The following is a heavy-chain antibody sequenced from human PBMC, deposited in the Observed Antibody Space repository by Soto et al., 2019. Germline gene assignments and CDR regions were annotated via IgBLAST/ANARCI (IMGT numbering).Heavy chain of an antibody. Sequence: PGGSLRLSCAASGFTVSSNYMSWVRQAPGKGLEWVSVIYSGGSTYYADSVKGRFTISRDNSKNTLYLQMNSLRAEDTAVYYCASLGGGSYDSSGYFPQQVWGQGTTVTVSS. CDR3: ASLGGGSYDSSGYFPQQV. CDR2: IYSGGST. CDR1: GFTVSSNY. D-gene: IGHD3-22*01. V-gene: IGHV3-53*01. J-gene: IGHJ6*02.